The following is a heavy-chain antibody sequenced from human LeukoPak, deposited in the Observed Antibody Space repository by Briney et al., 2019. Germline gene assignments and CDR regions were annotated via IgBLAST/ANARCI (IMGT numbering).Heavy chain of an antibody. CDR3: ARENSGSYREFDY. V-gene: IGHV4-4*07. CDR2: IYTSGST. J-gene: IGHJ4*02. Sequence: PSETLTLTCTASGGSISSYYWSWIRQPAGKGLEWIGRIYTSGSTKYNASLKSRVRMSVDTSKNKFSLKLSSVTAADTAVFYCARENSGSYREFDYWGQGTLVTVSS. D-gene: IGHD1-26*01. CDR1: GGSISSYY.